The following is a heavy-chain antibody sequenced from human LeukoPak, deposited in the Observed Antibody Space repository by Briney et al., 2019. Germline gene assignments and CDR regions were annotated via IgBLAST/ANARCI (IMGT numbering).Heavy chain of an antibody. CDR3: ARVWDSGYSLYYFDY. J-gene: IGHJ4*02. D-gene: IGHD3-22*01. CDR1: GFTFSSYA. CDR2: ISYDGSNE. Sequence: PGGSLRLSCAASGFTFSSYAMHWVRQAPGKGLEWVAVISYDGSNEYYADSVKGRFTISRDNSKNTLYLQMNSLRAEDTVVYYCARVWDSGYSLYYFDYWGQGTLVTVSS. V-gene: IGHV3-30-3*01.